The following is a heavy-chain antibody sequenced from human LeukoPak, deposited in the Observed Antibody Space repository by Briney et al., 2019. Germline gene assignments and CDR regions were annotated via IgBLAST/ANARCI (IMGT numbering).Heavy chain of an antibody. J-gene: IGHJ3*02. D-gene: IGHD1-26*01. V-gene: IGHV3-20*04. CDR1: GFIFDDYG. CDR2: INWNGGST. CDR3: AVGVVGANAFDI. Sequence: PGGSLRLSCAASGFIFDDYGMSWVRQAPGKGLEWVSGINWNGGSTGYADSVKGRFTISRDNAKNSLYLQMNSLRAEDTALYYCAVGVVGANAFDIWGQGTMVTVSS.